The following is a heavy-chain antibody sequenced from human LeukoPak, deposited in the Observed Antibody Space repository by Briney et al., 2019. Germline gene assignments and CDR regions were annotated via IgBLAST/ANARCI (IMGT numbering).Heavy chain of an antibody. CDR2: IYYSGST. CDR3: ARERAETTVVTPTLDY. J-gene: IGHJ4*02. CDR1: GGSISSSSYY. V-gene: IGHV4-39*07. D-gene: IGHD4-23*01. Sequence: PSETLSLTCTVSGGSISSSSYYWGWIRQPPGKGLEWIGSIYYSGSTYYNPSLKSRVTISVDTSKNQFSLKLSSVTAADTAVYYCARERAETTVVTPTLDYWGQGTLVTVSS.